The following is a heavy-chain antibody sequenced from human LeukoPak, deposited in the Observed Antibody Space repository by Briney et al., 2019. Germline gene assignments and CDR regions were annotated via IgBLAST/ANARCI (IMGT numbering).Heavy chain of an antibody. V-gene: IGHV3-23*05. J-gene: IGHJ4*02. CDR1: GFTFSDYA. CDR3: ARSVPDYTRFDF. Sequence: GGSLRLSCVASGFTFSDYAMNWVRQAPGKGLEWVSTFKTNYNQVYYAESVRGRFTISTDNSKNTAYLQMNSLRVEDTALYYCARSVPDYTRFDFWGQGALVTVSS. D-gene: IGHD4-11*01. CDR2: FKTNYNQV.